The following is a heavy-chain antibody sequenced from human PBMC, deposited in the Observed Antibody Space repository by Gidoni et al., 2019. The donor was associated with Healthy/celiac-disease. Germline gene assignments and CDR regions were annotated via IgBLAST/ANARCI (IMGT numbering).Heavy chain of an antibody. CDR3: ARSLVGATAIYYYYGMDV. CDR1: GFPSRSSE. V-gene: IGHV3-48*03. CDR2: ISSSGSTI. J-gene: IGHJ6*02. D-gene: IGHD1-26*01. Sequence: EVQLVESGGGLVQPGGSLRLSCAASGFPSRSSEMNWVRPAPGKGLEWVSYISSSGSTIYYADSVKGRFTISRDNAKNSLYLQMNSLRAEDTAVYYCARSLVGATAIYYYYGMDVWGQGTTVTVSS.